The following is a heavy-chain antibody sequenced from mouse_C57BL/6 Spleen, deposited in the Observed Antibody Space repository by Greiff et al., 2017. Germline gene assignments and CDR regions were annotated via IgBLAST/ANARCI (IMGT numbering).Heavy chain of an antibody. Sequence: QVQLQQSGAELVKPGASVTISCKASGYAFSSYWMHWVKQRPGKGLEWIGQIYPGDGDTNYNGKFKGKATLTADKSSSTAYMQLRSLTSEDSAVYCCARSTVRHYFGCWGKGTTLTV. CDR3: ARSTVRHYFGC. CDR2: IYPGDGDT. CDR1: GYAFSSYW. J-gene: IGHJ2*01. V-gene: IGHV1-80*01. D-gene: IGHD1-1*01.